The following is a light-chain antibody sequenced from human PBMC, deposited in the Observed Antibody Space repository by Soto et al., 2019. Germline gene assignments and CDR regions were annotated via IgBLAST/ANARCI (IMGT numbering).Light chain of an antibody. J-gene: IGLJ1*01. V-gene: IGLV2-8*01. CDR1: SSDIGGYNS. CDR2: DVS. Sequence: QSALTQSPSASGSPGQSVTISCTGTSSDIGGYNSVSWYQQHPGKAPKVMIYDVSKRPSGVPDRFSGSKSGNTASLTVSALQAEDEADYYCSSYTDRNNLVFGTGIKLTVL. CDR3: SSYTDRNNLV.